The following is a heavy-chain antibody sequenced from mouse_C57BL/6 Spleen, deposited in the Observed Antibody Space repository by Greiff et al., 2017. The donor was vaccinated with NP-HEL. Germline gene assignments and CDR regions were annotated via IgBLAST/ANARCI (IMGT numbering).Heavy chain of an antibody. CDR1: GFNIKDDY. D-gene: IGHD1-1*01. V-gene: IGHV14-4*01. CDR3: TTVCGSSFGFAY. CDR2: IDPENGDT. Sequence: EVQLQQSGAELVRPGASVKLSCTASGFNIKDDYMHWVKQRPEQGLEWIGWIDPENGDTEYASKFQGKATITADTSSNTAYLQLSSLTSEDTAVSYCTTVCGSSFGFAYWGQGTLVTVSA. J-gene: IGHJ3*01.